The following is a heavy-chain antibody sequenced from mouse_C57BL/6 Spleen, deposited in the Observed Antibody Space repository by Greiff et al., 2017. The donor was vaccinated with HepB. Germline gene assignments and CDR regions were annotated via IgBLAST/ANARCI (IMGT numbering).Heavy chain of an antibody. CDR2: IYPSDSET. CDR1: GYTFTSYW. J-gene: IGHJ3*01. V-gene: IGHV1-61*01. Sequence: VQLQQSGAELVRPGSSVKLSCKASGYTFTSYWMDWVKQRPGQGLEWIGNIYPSDSETHYNQKFKDKATLTVDKSSSTAYMQLSSLTSEDSAVYYCASGGDYGSSPAWFAYWGQGTLVTVSA. D-gene: IGHD1-1*01. CDR3: ASGGDYGSSPAWFAY.